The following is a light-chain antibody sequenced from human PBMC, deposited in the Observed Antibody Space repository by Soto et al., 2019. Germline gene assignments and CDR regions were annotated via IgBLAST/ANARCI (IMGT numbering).Light chain of an antibody. Sequence: VLTKSPGTKSVSPGGRATLYYRASQSVSNNYLAWYQQKPGQAPRLLIYGASNRATGIPDRFSGSGSGTDSTVAIRRLEPEDFAVYYGQQYGSSGTFGQGTKVDIK. CDR2: GAS. CDR3: QQYGSSGT. J-gene: IGKJ1*01. V-gene: IGKV3-20*01. CDR1: QSVSNNY.